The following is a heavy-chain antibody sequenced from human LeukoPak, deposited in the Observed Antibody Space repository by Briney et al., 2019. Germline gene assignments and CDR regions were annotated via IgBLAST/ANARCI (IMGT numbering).Heavy chain of an antibody. Sequence: GGSLRLSCAVSGFTFSSYSMTWVRQAPGKGLEWVSSISSDSSYIYYVDSVKGRFTTSRDNAKNSLYLQMNSLRAEDTAVYYCAELGITMIGGVWGKGTTVTISS. CDR2: ISSDSSYI. CDR3: AELGITMIGGV. J-gene: IGHJ6*04. CDR1: GFTFSSYS. V-gene: IGHV3-21*01. D-gene: IGHD3-10*02.